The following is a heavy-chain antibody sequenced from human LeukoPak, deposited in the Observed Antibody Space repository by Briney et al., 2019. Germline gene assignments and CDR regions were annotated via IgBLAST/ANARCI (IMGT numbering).Heavy chain of an antibody. V-gene: IGHV3-23*01. D-gene: IGHD2-15*01. CDR1: GFTFSSYA. CDR2: ISGSGGST. J-gene: IGHJ4*02. Sequence: PGGSLRLSCAASGFTFSSYAMSWVRQAPGKGLEWVSAISGSGGSTYYADSVKGRFTISRDNSKNTLYLQMNSLRAEDTAVYYCAKTPYLYCSGGSCYADYWGQGTLVSVSS. CDR3: AKTPYLYCSGGSCYADY.